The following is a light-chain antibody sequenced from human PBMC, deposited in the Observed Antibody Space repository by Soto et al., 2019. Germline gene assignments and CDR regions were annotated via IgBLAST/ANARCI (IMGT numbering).Light chain of an antibody. Sequence: DIQMTQSPSSLSASVGDRFTITCRASQSISIDLDWYQQKPGKAPKLLIYAASSLQSGVPSRFSGSGSGTDFTLTISSLQPEDFATYYCQQSYSTPQLTFGGGTKVEIK. CDR3: QQSYSTPQLT. CDR2: AAS. V-gene: IGKV1-39*01. CDR1: QSISID. J-gene: IGKJ4*01.